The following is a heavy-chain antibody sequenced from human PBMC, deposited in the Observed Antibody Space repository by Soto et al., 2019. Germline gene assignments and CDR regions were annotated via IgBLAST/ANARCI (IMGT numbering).Heavy chain of an antibody. D-gene: IGHD3-10*01. J-gene: IGHJ4*02. V-gene: IGHV4-39*01. CDR1: GGSISGRNYY. CDR2: LYYGGST. Sequence: ASETLSLTCTVSGGSISGRNYYWGWIRQPPGKGLEWIGSLYYGGSTYYNPSLKSRVTISVDTSKNQFSLKLSSVTAADTAVYYCASQEEYNYGLSYIDYWGQATLVTVSS. CDR3: ASQEEYNYGLSYIDY.